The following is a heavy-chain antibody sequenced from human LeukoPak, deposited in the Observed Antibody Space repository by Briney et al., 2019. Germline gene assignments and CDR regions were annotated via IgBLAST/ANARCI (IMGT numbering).Heavy chain of an antibody. D-gene: IGHD3-10*01. CDR3: ARGVSIYYGSGRFDY. Sequence: KPSETLSHTCAVYGGSFSGYYWSWIRQPPGKGLEWLGEINHSGSTNYNPSLKSRVTISVDTSKNQFSLKLSSVTAADTAVYYCARGVSIYYGSGRFDYWGQGTLVTVSS. CDR1: GGSFSGYY. V-gene: IGHV4-34*01. J-gene: IGHJ4*02. CDR2: INHSGST.